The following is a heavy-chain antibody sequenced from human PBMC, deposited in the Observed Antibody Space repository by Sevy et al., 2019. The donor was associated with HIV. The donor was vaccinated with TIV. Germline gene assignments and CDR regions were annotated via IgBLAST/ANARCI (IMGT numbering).Heavy chain of an antibody. Sequence: GGSLRLSCAASGFTFSSYAMHWVRQAPGKGLEWVAVISYDGNNKYHADSVKDRFTISRDNSKNILYLQMNSLRPEDTAVYYCAKDLTGRYTSSSGDFDYWGQGTLVTVSS. CDR1: GFTFSSYA. V-gene: IGHV3-30*04. CDR3: AKDLTGRYTSSSGDFDY. CDR2: ISYDGNNK. D-gene: IGHD6-6*01. J-gene: IGHJ4*02.